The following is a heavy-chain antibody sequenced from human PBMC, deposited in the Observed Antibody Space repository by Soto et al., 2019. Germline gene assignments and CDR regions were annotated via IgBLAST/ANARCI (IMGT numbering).Heavy chain of an antibody. J-gene: IGHJ4*02. D-gene: IGHD4-4*01. CDR1: GYTFTSYY. V-gene: IGHV1-46*01. CDR3: ARSPTQYYFDY. CDR2: INPSGGST. Sequence: GASVKVSCKASGYTFTSYYMHWMRQAPGQGLEWMGIINPSGGSTSYAQKFQGRVTMTRDTSTSTVYMELSSLRSEDTAVYYCARSPTQYYFDYWGQGTLVTVSS.